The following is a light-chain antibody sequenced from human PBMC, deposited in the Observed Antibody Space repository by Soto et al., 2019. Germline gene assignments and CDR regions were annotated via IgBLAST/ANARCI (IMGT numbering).Light chain of an antibody. J-gene: IGKJ2*01. CDR2: GAS. V-gene: IGKV3-20*01. CDR3: QQYDTSIWAYT. Sequence: EVVLTQSPVTLSLSPGERATLSCRASQSVSSSYLAWYQQKPGQAPRLLIYGASSRATGIPDRFSGSASGTDFTLTISRLEPEDFALYYCQQYDTSIWAYTYGQGTKLEIK. CDR1: QSVSSSY.